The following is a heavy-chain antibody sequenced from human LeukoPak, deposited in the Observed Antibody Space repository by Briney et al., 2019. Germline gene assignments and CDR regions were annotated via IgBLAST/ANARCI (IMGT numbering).Heavy chain of an antibody. J-gene: IGHJ4*02. V-gene: IGHV3-21*01. Sequence: GRSLRLSCAASGFTFSSYSMNWVRQAPGKGLEWVSSISSSSSYIYYADSVKGRFTISRDNAKNSLYLQMNSLRAEDTAVYYCARGPGRDYDSSGYYAPYSDYWGQGTLVTVSS. D-gene: IGHD3-22*01. CDR1: GFTFSSYS. CDR3: ARGPGRDYDSSGYYAPYSDY. CDR2: ISSSSSYI.